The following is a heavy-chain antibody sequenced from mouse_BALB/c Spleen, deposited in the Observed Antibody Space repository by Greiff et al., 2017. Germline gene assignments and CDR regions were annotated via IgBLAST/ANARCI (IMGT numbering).Heavy chain of an antibody. CDR3: AREGRWDGYAMDY. V-gene: IGHV14-3*02. J-gene: IGHJ4*01. D-gene: IGHD4-1*01. Sequence: DVKLQESGAELVKPGASVKLSCTASGFNIKDTYMHWVKQRPEQGLEWIGRIDPANGNTKYDPKFQGKATITADTSSNTAYLQLSSLTSEDTAVYYCAREGRWDGYAMDYWGQGTSVTVSS. CDR2: IDPANGNT. CDR1: GFNIKDTY.